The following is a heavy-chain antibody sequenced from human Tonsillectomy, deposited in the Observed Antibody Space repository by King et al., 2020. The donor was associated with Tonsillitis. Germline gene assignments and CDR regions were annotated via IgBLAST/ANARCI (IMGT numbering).Heavy chain of an antibody. V-gene: IGHV3-48*03. CDR2: ISSSNITI. J-gene: IGHJ4*02. D-gene: IGHD4-17*01. CDR3: ARVQWYGVDY. Sequence: VQLVESGGGLVQPGGSLRLSCAASGFTFSSYEMNWVRQAPGKGLDWVSYISSSNITIYYADSVKGRVTISSDNAKNSLYLQMNSLRAEDTAVYYCARVQWYGVDYWGQGTLVTVSS. CDR1: GFTFSSYE.